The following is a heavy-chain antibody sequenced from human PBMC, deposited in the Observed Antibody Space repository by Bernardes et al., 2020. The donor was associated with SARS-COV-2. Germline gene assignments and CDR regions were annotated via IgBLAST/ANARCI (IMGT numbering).Heavy chain of an antibody. J-gene: IGHJ5*02. CDR2: IEPDGSVL. CDR1: GLSSYW. D-gene: IGHD3-22*01. Sequence: GGSLRLSCVASGLSSYWMHWVRQAPGKGMVWVSRIEPDGSVLDYADSVRGRFTISRDNAKDTLYLQMDSLTADDTAVYYCATFDSSGYYYGAWGQGTLVTVSS. V-gene: IGHV3-74*01. CDR3: ATFDSSGYYYGA.